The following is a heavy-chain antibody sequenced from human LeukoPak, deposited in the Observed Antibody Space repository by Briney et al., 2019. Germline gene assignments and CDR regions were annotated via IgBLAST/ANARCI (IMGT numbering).Heavy chain of an antibody. CDR3: ARSWGSYRSFDY. D-gene: IGHD3-16*02. V-gene: IGHV4-59*01. CDR1: GGSISSYY. Sequence: SETLSLTCTVPGGSISSYYWSWIRQPPGKGLEWIGYIYYSGSTNYNPSLKSRVTISVDTSKNQFSLKLSSVTAADTAVYYCARSWGSYRSFDYWGQGTLVTVSS. J-gene: IGHJ4*02. CDR2: IYYSGST.